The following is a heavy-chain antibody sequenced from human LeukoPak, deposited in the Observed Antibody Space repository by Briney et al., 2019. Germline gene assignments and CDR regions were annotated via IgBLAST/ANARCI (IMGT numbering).Heavy chain of an antibody. D-gene: IGHD6-13*01. CDR2: LNDSGST. CDR3: ATPIGDSSSSEE. J-gene: IGHJ4*02. CDR1: GGSFSGNY. V-gene: IGHV4-34*01. Sequence: SETLSLTCAVYGGSFSGNYWAWIRQPPGKGLEWIGELNDSGSTNYNPSLKSRVTISLDTSKNQFSLRLSSVTTADTAVYYCATPIGDSSSSEEWGQGTLVTVSS.